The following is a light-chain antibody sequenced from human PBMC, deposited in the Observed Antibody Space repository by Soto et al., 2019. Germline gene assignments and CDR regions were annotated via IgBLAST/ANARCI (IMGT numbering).Light chain of an antibody. CDR2: MND. J-gene: IGLJ2*01. CDR1: TSNIGRNS. CDR3: AAWDDKLNVV. V-gene: IGLV1-44*01. Sequence: QSVLTQAPSASGTPGPSVSISCSGGTSNIGRNSVNWYQQFPGTAPKLLIYMNDRRPSGVPDRFSAFRSGASASLAISGLQSEDEATYYCAAWDDKLNVVFGGGTKLTVL.